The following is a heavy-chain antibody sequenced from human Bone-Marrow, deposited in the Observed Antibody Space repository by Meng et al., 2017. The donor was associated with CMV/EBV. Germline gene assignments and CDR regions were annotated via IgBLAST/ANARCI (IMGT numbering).Heavy chain of an antibody. D-gene: IGHD2-15*01. CDR3: ATPRNAGRLGAFDI. Sequence: GESLKISCKGSGYSFSTYWIAWVRQMPGKGLECMGVIYPGDSETRYNPSFQGQVTISADKSISTTYLQWSSLKASDTAMYYCATPRNAGRLGAFDIWGQGTRVTGSS. CDR1: GYSFSTYW. V-gene: IGHV5-51*01. J-gene: IGHJ3*02. CDR2: IYPGDSET.